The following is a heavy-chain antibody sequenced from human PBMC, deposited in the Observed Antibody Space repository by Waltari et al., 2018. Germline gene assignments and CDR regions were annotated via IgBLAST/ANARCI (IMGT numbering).Heavy chain of an antibody. D-gene: IGHD2-21*01. V-gene: IGHV1-18*04. CDR1: GYIFSTYG. CDR2: ISGYNGNT. Sequence: QIYLVQSGAELRKPGASVRVSCKTSGYIFSTYGVSWVRQAPGQGLEWMGWISGYNGNTNYVQKFQDRLTISTDASTNTAYMDLRSLRSDDTAVYYCARDVSYITEIDNW. CDR3: ARDVSYITEIDNW. J-gene: IGHJ5*01.